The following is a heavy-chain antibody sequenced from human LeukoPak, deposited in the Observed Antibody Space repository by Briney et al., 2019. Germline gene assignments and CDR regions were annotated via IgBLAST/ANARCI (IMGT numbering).Heavy chain of an antibody. D-gene: IGHD3-22*01. Sequence: GALRLSCAASGFTFSSYAMSWVRQAPGKGLEWVSAISGSGGSTYYADSVKGRFTISRDNSKNTLYLQMNSLRAEDTAVYYCAKDGPITKIVVVTLDYWGQGTLVTVSS. CDR2: ISGSGGST. V-gene: IGHV3-23*01. CDR1: GFTFSSYA. CDR3: AKDGPITKIVVVTLDY. J-gene: IGHJ4*02.